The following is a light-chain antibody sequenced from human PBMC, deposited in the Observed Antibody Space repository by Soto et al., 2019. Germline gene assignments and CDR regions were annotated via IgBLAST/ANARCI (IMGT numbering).Light chain of an antibody. J-gene: IGLJ1*01. CDR1: ISNIWAHYD. CDR3: QSYDNSLSVYV. Sequence: SVLTQLPPVSGAPGQRVTLSCTGSISNIWAHYDVHWYQQLPGTAPKLLIYGNSNRPSGVPDRFSGSKSGTSASLAITGLQAEDEADHYCQSYDNSLSVYVFGTGTKVTVL. V-gene: IGLV1-40*01. CDR2: GNS.